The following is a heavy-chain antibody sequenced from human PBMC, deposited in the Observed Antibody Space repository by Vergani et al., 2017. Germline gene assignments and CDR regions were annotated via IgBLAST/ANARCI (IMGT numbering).Heavy chain of an antibody. Sequence: EVQLLESGGGLVQLGGSLSLSFEASGLGFPAKAISGVGRAPGKGLEWVSSVSGSSATPYYADSVKGRFIISRDNSKNTLHLQMNSLRADDTAVYYCTKGSRGYTGYFFDYWGQGTLATVSS. CDR2: VSGSSATP. J-gene: IGHJ4*02. CDR3: TKGSRGYTGYFFDY. D-gene: IGHD5-12*01. V-gene: IGHV3-23*01. CDR1: GLGFPAKA.